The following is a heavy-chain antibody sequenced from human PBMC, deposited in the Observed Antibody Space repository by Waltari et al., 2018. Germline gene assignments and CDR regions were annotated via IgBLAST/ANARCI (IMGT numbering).Heavy chain of an antibody. CDR2: ISWNSYNI. CDR3: AKGHSGSYGLKD. Sequence: EVQLVESGGGLVQPGRSLRLSCAVSGFNFDDYAMHWVRHAPGKGLEWVSGISWNSYNIGYADSVKGRFTISRDNAKNSLYLQMNSLRPEDTALYYCAKGHSGSYGLKDWGQGTLVTVSS. J-gene: IGHJ4*02. CDR1: GFNFDDYA. V-gene: IGHV3-9*01. D-gene: IGHD1-26*01.